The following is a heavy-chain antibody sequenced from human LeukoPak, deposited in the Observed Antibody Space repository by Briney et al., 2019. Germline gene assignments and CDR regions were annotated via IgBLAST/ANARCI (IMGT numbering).Heavy chain of an antibody. J-gene: IGHJ1*01. V-gene: IGHV1-18*01. D-gene: IGHD3-3*01. Sequence: GASVKVSCKASGGTFSSYAISWVRQAPGQGLEWMGWISAFNGKRNYAQKFQDRVILTIDTSSSTAYMEMWNLRSDDTAVYYCARDLPFEGLLEWLLEYWGQGTLVTVSS. CDR1: GGTFSSYA. CDR3: ARDLPFEGLLEWLLEY. CDR2: ISAFNGKR.